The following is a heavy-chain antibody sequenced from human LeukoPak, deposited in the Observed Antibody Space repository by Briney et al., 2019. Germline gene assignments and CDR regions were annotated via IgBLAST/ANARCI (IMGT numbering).Heavy chain of an antibody. CDR2: INHSGST. J-gene: IGHJ4*02. V-gene: IGHV4-34*01. D-gene: IGHD6-13*01. CDR3: ARDRTSIAAAGTNFDY. CDR1: GGSFSGYY. Sequence: SETLSLTCAVYGGSFSGYYWSWIRQPPGKGLEWIGEINHSGSTNYNPSLKSRVTISVDTSKNQFSLELSSVTAADTAVYYCARDRTSIAAAGTNFDYWGQGTLVTVSS.